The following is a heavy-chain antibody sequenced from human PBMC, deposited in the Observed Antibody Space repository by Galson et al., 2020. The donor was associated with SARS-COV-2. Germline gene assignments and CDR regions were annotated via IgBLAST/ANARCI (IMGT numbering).Heavy chain of an antibody. J-gene: IGHJ6*02. CDR2: IYYSGST. CDR3: ARDYFAMASFYGMDV. V-gene: IGHV4-31*03. D-gene: IGHD2-2*01. Sequence: SETLSLTCTVSGGSISSGGYYWSWIRQHPGKGLEWIGYIYYSGSTYYTPSLKSRVTISVDTSKNQFSLKLSSVTAADTAVYYCARDYFAMASFYGMDVWGQGTTVTVSS. CDR1: GGSISSGGYY.